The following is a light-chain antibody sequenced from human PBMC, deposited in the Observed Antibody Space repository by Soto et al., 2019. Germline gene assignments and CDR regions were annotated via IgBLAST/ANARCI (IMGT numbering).Light chain of an antibody. CDR1: QSISSY. CDR2: AAS. J-gene: IGKJ2*01. V-gene: IGKV1-39*01. CDR3: QQSYSTPPS. Sequence: DIQMTQSPSSLSASVGDRVTITCRASQSISSYLNWYQQKPGKAPKLLIYAASSLQSGVPSRFSGSGSATDFTLTIGSLQPEDFATYYCQQSYSTPPSFGQGTKLEIK.